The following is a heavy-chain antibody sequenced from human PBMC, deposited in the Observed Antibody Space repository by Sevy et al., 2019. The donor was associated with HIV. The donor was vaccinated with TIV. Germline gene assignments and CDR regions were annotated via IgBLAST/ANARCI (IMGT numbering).Heavy chain of an antibody. D-gene: IGHD2-2*02. Sequence: GGSLRLSCAASGFTFSDYYMSWTRQAPGKGLEWVSYISSSGSTIYYADSVKGRFTISRDNAKNSLYLQMNSLRAEDTAVYYCARAGRQVVPAAIPFYYYYGMDVWGQGTTVTVSS. J-gene: IGHJ6*02. CDR1: GFTFSDYY. CDR3: ARAGRQVVPAAIPFYYYYGMDV. CDR2: ISSSGSTI. V-gene: IGHV3-11*01.